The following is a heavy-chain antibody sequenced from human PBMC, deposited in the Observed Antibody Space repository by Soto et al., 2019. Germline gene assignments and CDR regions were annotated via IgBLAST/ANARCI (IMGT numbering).Heavy chain of an antibody. CDR1: GGSINNYQ. J-gene: IGHJ4*02. CDR2: MYYSGST. V-gene: IGHV4-59*01. D-gene: IGHD3-10*01. Sequence: SETLSLTCTVSGGSINNYQWSWIRQAPGKGLEWIGNMYYSGSTNYNPSLKSRVTISVDTSNNQFSLRLSSVTAADTAVYYCARVGYGSLIDYWGQGTLVTVSS. CDR3: ARVGYGSLIDY.